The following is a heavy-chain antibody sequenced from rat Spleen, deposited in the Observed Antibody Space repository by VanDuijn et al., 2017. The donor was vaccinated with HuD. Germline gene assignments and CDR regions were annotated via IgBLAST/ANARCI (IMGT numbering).Heavy chain of an antibody. V-gene: IGHV3-3*01. Sequence: EVQLQESGPGLVKPSQSLSLTCSVTGYSITSGYGWNWIRKFPGNKLEWMGYINNAGSTKYKPPLQSQISITRDTSKNQFFLQLTSVTTEDTATYYCARSFSYVMDAWGQGASVTVSS. CDR2: INNAGST. CDR3: ARSFSYVMDA. J-gene: IGHJ4*01. CDR1: GYSITSGYG.